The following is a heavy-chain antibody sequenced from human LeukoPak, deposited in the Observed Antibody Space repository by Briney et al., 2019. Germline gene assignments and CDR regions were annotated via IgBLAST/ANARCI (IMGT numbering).Heavy chain of an antibody. CDR1: GFTFRNAW. CDR3: TSSQDSADLRAFDI. J-gene: IGHJ3*02. D-gene: IGHD2-21*01. Sequence: GGSLRLSCAASGFTFRNAWVRWACQAPGRGLEWVGRIKSKTDGGTTEYAAPVKGRFIISRDDSKNELYLQMNSLKTEDTAVYYCTSSQDSADLRAFDIWGQGTMVTVSS. CDR2: IKSKTDGGTT. V-gene: IGHV3-15*01.